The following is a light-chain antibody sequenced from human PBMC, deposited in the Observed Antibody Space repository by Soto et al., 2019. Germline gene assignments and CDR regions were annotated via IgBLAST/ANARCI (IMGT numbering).Light chain of an antibody. Sequence: DIQLTQSPSTLSASVGDRVVISCRASPSISSWLAWYQVKPGKAPNLLIYDASTLQSGVPSRFSGSGSGTEFTLTISSLQTDDFATYYCQQYESYPLTFGQGTKVDIK. J-gene: IGKJ1*01. V-gene: IGKV1-5*01. CDR2: DAS. CDR3: QQYESYPLT. CDR1: PSISSW.